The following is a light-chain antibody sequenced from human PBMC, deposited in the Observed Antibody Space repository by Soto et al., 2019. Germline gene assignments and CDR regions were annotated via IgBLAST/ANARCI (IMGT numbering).Light chain of an antibody. Sequence: QSALTQPASVSGSPGQSITISCTGTSSDIGGYTYVSWYQQHPGKAPKLMIYDVTNRPSGVSNRFSGSKSGNTASLTISGLQAEDEADYYCSSYTSSGTYVLGPRTKVTVL. J-gene: IGLJ1*01. CDR1: SSDIGGYTY. CDR3: SSYTSSGTYV. CDR2: DVT. V-gene: IGLV2-14*01.